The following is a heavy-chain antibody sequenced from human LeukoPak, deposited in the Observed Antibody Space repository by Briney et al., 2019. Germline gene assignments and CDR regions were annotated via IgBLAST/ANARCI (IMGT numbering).Heavy chain of an antibody. V-gene: IGHV1-2*02. Sequence: ASVKVSCKASGYTFTGYYMHWVRQAPGQGLEWMGWINPNSGGTNYAQKFKGRVTMTRDTSISTAYMELSRLRSDDTAVYYCARGDLKWELPAFDIWGQGTMVTVSS. D-gene: IGHD1-26*01. CDR1: GYTFTGYY. J-gene: IGHJ3*02. CDR2: INPNSGGT. CDR3: ARGDLKWELPAFDI.